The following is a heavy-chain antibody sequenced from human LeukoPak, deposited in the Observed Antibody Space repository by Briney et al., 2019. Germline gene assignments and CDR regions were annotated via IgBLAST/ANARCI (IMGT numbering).Heavy chain of an antibody. V-gene: IGHV4-34*01. CDR3: ASYSSPGGFDP. CDR2: INHSGST. D-gene: IGHD3-22*01. Sequence: SETLSLTCAVYGGSFSGYYWSWIRQPPGKGLERIGEINHSGSTNYNPSLKSRVTISVDTSKNQFSLKLSSVTAADTAVYYCASYSSPGGFDPWGQGTLVTVSS. CDR1: GGSFSGYY. J-gene: IGHJ5*02.